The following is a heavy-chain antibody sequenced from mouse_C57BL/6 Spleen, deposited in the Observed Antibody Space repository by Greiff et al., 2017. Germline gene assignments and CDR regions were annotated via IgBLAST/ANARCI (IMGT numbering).Heavy chain of an antibody. Sequence: QVQLQQSDAELVKPGASVKISCKVSGYTFTDHTIHWMKQRPEQGLEWIGYIYPRDGSTKYNEKFKGKATLTADKSYSTAYMQLKRLTSEDSAVYFCARGNYYGSSYPFAYWGQGTLVTVSA. CDR1: GYTFTDHT. V-gene: IGHV1-78*01. J-gene: IGHJ3*01. CDR3: ARGNYYGSSYPFAY. D-gene: IGHD1-1*01. CDR2: IYPRDGST.